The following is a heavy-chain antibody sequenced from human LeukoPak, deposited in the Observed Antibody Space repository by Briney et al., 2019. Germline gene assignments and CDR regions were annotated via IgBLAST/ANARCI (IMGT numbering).Heavy chain of an antibody. CDR2: IRSSGDTI. Sequence: GGSLRLSCAASGFTFSSYTMKWVRQAPGKGLEWVSYIRSSGDTIYYADSVKGRFTISRDNAKNSLYLQMSSLRVEDTAVYYCARDPRGITALVDYFDYWGQGTLVTVSS. J-gene: IGHJ4*02. CDR3: ARDPRGITALVDYFDY. D-gene: IGHD5-18*01. V-gene: IGHV3-48*04. CDR1: GFTFSSYT.